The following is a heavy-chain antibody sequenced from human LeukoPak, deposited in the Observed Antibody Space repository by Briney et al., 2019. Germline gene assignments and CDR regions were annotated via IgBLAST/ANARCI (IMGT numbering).Heavy chain of an antibody. CDR2: IIPIFGTA. CDR3: ARGGYSGSYTNFDY. V-gene: IGHV1-69*05. D-gene: IGHD1-26*01. CDR1: GGTFSSYA. Sequence: SVKVSCKASGGTFSSYAISWLRQAPGQGLEWMGRIIPIFGTANYAQKFQGRVTITTDESTSTAYMELSSLRSEDTAVYYCARGGYSGSYTNFDYWGQGTLVTVSS. J-gene: IGHJ4*02.